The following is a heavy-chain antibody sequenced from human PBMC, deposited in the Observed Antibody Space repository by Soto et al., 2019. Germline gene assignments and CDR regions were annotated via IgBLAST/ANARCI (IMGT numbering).Heavy chain of an antibody. CDR3: ARDRGSSWLDYFDY. Sequence: GGSLRLSCAASGFTFSSYCMHWVRQAPGKGLEWVAVIWYDGSNKYYADSVKGRFTISRDNSKNTLYLQMNSLRAEDTAVYYCARDRGSSWLDYFDYWGQGTLVTVSS. CDR1: GFTFSSYC. CDR2: IWYDGSNK. D-gene: IGHD6-13*01. J-gene: IGHJ4*02. V-gene: IGHV3-33*01.